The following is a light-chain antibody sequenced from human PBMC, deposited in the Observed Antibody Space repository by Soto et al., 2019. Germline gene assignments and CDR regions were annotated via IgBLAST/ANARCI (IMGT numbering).Light chain of an antibody. Sequence: DIQMTQSPSTLSASVGDRVTITCRASQSISTWLAWYQQKAGKAPKLLIYKASSLEGGVPSRCSGSGSGTEFNITISSLQPDDFATYYCQQYNTYPLTFGGGTTVYIK. CDR2: KAS. V-gene: IGKV1-5*03. J-gene: IGKJ4*01. CDR1: QSISTW. CDR3: QQYNTYPLT.